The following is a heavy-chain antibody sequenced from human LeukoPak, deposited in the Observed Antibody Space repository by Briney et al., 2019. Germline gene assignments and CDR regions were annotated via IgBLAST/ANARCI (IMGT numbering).Heavy chain of an antibody. J-gene: IGHJ4*02. CDR2: VNHSGYT. Sequence: SETLSLTCDVSGVSFSTYYWSWIRQSPEKGLEWIGEVNHSGYTNLNPSLKSRVTISVETFKNQFSLKLSSVTAADTAVYYCARQLYGSDYWGQGTLVTVSS. D-gene: IGHD4-17*01. V-gene: IGHV4-34*01. CDR1: GVSFSTYY. CDR3: ARQLYGSDY.